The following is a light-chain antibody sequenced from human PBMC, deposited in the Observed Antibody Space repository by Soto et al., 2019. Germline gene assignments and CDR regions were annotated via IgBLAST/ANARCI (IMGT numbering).Light chain of an antibody. CDR3: AAWDDSLNGVV. CDR1: SSNIGSNT. V-gene: IGLV1-44*01. CDR2: NDN. J-gene: IGLJ2*01. Sequence: QLVLTRPPSASGTPGQRVTIACSGTSSNIGSNTVSWYQQLPGTAPKLLISNDNQRPSGVPDRFSGSKSGTSASLAISGLQSEDEADYYCAAWDDSLNGVVFGGGTQLTVL.